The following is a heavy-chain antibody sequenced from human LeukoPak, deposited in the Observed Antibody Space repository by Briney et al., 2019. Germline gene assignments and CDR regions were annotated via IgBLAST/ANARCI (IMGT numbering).Heavy chain of an antibody. CDR3: ARHNGAGGWYRWFDP. J-gene: IGHJ5*02. Sequence: SETLSLTCAVYGGSFSGYYWSWIRQPPGKGLEWIGSVYYSGAVYHNPSLKSRGTMSVDTSKNQFSLKLSSVTAADTAVYYCARHNGAGGWYRWFDPWGQGTLVPVFS. V-gene: IGHV4-34*01. D-gene: IGHD6-19*01. CDR2: VYYSGAV. CDR1: GGSFSGYY.